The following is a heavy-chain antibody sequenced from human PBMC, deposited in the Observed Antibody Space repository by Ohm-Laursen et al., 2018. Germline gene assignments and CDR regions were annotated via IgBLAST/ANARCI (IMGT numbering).Heavy chain of an antibody. J-gene: IGHJ4*02. V-gene: IGHV4-59*08. Sequence: SDTLSLTWTVSGGSISSYYWSWIRQPPGKGLEWIGFISNSGNTNYNPSLKSRVTISVDTSKNQISLKLGSVTVADTAVFYCARRGSGGRSFDYWGQGSLVTVSS. CDR2: ISNSGNT. CDR3: ARRGSGGRSFDY. D-gene: IGHD2-15*01. CDR1: GGSISSYY.